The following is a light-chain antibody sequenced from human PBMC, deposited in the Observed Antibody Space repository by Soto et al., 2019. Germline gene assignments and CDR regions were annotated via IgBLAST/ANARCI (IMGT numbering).Light chain of an antibody. V-gene: IGKV1-9*01. CDR3: QQLHVYPST. Sequence: IQLTQSPSSLSASVGDRVTITCRASQDINSYLAWYQQKPGKAPNLLIYAGTSLQSGVPSRFSGSGYGTEFTLTISSLQPEDFATYYCQQLHVYPSTFGGGTKVE. CDR1: QDINSY. J-gene: IGKJ4*01. CDR2: AGT.